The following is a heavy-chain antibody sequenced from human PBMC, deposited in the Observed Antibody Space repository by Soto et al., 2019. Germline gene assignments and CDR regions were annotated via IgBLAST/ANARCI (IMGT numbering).Heavy chain of an antibody. Sequence: SVKLSCKASGFTFTSSAMQWVRQARGQRLEWIGWIVVGSGNTNYAQKFQERVTITRDMSTSTAYMELSSLRAEDTAMYYCARGYCSGGSCSGYYMDVWGKGTTVTVSS. V-gene: IGHV1-58*02. D-gene: IGHD2-15*01. CDR1: GFTFTSSA. J-gene: IGHJ6*03. CDR3: ARGYCSGGSCSGYYMDV. CDR2: IVVGSGNT.